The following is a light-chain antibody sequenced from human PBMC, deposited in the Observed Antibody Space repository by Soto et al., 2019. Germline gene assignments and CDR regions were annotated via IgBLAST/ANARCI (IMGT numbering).Light chain of an antibody. CDR1: QSVSKNF. CDR2: GAS. J-gene: IGKJ4*01. Sequence: EIVLTQSPGTLSLSPGERATLSCRASQSVSKNFLAWYQQKPGQAPRLLISGASNRATGIPDRFSGSGSGTDFYLTIDRLEPEDVAVYFCQQYCSSPPTFGGGTNVAIK. CDR3: QQYCSSPPT. V-gene: IGKV3-20*01.